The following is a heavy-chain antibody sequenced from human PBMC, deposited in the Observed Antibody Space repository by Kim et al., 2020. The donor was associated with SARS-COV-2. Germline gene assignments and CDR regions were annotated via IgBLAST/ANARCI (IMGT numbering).Heavy chain of an antibody. J-gene: IGHJ5*02. CDR3: ARHDWFDP. Sequence: SAGSTYYADSVKGRFTISRDNSKNTVYLQMNRLRAEDTAVDYCARHDWFDPWGQGTLVTVPS. V-gene: IGHV3-53*01. CDR2: SAGST.